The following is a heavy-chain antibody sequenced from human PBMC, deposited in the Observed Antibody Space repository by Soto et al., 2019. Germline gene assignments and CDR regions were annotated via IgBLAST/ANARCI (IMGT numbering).Heavy chain of an antibody. V-gene: IGHV3-33*01. D-gene: IGHD2-2*01. J-gene: IGHJ6*03. CDR2: IWYDGSNK. CDR3: AREIIVEVNRNYYYHIDV. Sequence: GGSLRLSCAASGFTFSSSGMHWVRQAPGKGLEWVAVIWYDGSNKYYADSVKGRFTISRDNSKNTLYLQMNSLRAEDTAVYYCAREIIVEVNRNYYYHIDVWGKGTSVTVSS. CDR1: GFTFSSSG.